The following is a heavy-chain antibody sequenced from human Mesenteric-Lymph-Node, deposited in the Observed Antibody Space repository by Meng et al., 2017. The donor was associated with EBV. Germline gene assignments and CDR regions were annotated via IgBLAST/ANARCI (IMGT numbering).Heavy chain of an antibody. Sequence: PSGALPLTFTTPVATVSIYTTYWRWIRKPPGKGLEWIGFSYYRGSTSYNPSLTTRVTISVDTSKNQFSLKLNSVTAADTAVYYCARAVAGDWYFDLWGRGTLVTVSS. CDR3: ARAVAGDWYFDL. J-gene: IGHJ2*01. V-gene: IGHV4-61*01. D-gene: IGHD6-19*01. CDR2: SYYRGST. CDR1: VATVSIYTTY.